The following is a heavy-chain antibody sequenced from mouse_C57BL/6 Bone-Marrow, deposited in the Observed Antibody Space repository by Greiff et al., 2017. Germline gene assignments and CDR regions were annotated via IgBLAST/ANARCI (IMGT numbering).Heavy chain of an antibody. D-gene: IGHD2-3*01. CDR3: ASGRWLLPFAY. Sequence: VQLQQSGPVLVKPGASVQMSCKASGYTFTDYYMNWVKQSHGKSLEWIGVINPYNGGTSYNQKFKGKATLTVDKSSSTASMELNSLTAEDSAVYYCASGRWLLPFAYWGQGTLVTVSA. V-gene: IGHV1-19*01. CDR1: GYTFTDYY. CDR2: INPYNGGT. J-gene: IGHJ3*01.